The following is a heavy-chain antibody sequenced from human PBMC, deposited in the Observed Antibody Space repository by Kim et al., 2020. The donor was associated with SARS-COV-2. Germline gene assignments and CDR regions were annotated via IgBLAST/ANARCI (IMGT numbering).Heavy chain of an antibody. CDR1: GGSISSYY. D-gene: IGHD3-10*01. CDR2: IYYSGST. CDR3: AREGNRGMVRGVPKRKGIWFDP. Sequence: SETLSLTCTVSGGSISSYYWSWIRQPPGKGLEWIGYIYYSGSTNYNPSLKSRVTISVDTSKNQFSLKLSSVTAADTAVYYCAREGNRGMVRGVPKRKGIWFDPWGQGTLVTVSS. J-gene: IGHJ5*02. V-gene: IGHV4-59*01.